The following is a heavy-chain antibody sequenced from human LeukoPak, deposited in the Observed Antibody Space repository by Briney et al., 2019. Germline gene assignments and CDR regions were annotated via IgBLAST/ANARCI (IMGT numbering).Heavy chain of an antibody. J-gene: IGHJ4*02. Sequence: GGSLRLSCAASGFTLKAYAMHGVRQAPGKGLEGVAFIMYDGSSKSIGDSVKGRFSISRDNPSNTLYLEMNSLRVEDTAVYYCAKGFRLNDFSFESWGQGTLVTVSS. V-gene: IGHV3-30*02. CDR1: GFTLKAYA. CDR3: AKGFRLNDFSFES. CDR2: IMYDGSSK. D-gene: IGHD2-21*02.